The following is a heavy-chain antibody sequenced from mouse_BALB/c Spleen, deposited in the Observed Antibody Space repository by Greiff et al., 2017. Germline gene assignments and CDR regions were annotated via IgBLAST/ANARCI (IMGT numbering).Heavy chain of an antibody. D-gene: IGHD1-2*01. J-gene: IGHJ2*01. CDR1: GYSFTGYF. CDR3: AREGALRGFDY. CDR2: INPYNGDT. Sequence: EVKLQESGPELVKPGASVKISCKASGYSFTGYFMNWVMQSHGKSLEWIGRINPYNGDTFYNQKFKGKATLTVDKSSSTAHMELRSLASEDSAVYYCAREGALRGFDYWGQGTTLTVSS. V-gene: IGHV1-20*02.